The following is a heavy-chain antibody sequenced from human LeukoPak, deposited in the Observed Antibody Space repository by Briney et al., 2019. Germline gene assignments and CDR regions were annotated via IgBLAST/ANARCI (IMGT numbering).Heavy chain of an antibody. V-gene: IGHV4-4*07. Sequence: SETLSLTYTVSGGSISSYYWSWIRQPAGKGLEWIGRIYTSGSTNYNPSLKSRVTMSVDTSKNQFSLKLSSVTAADTAVYYCARIGYSSGWLDYWGQGTLVTVSS. J-gene: IGHJ4*02. CDR2: IYTSGST. CDR3: ARIGYSSGWLDY. CDR1: GGSISSYY. D-gene: IGHD6-19*01.